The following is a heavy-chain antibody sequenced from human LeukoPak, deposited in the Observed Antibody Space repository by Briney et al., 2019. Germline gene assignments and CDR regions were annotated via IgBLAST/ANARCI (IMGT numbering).Heavy chain of an antibody. CDR1: GFTFRSYW. V-gene: IGHV3-7*01. J-gene: IGHJ4*02. D-gene: IGHD1-1*01. Sequence: GGSLRLSCAASGFTFRSYWMTWVRQAPGKGLEWVANIKEDGSAKNYVDSVKGRFTISRDNAENSLHLQMNGVRVEDTGVYFCVRDWDKWNDFDHWGQGTQVTVSS. CDR2: IKEDGSAK. CDR3: VRDWDKWNDFDH.